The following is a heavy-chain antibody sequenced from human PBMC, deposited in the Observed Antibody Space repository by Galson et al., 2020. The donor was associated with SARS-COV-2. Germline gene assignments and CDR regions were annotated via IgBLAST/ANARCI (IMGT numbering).Heavy chain of an antibody. J-gene: IGHJ4*02. D-gene: IGHD3-22*01. Sequence: SQTLSLTCAVYGGSFSDYYWTWIRQPPGKGLEWIGEVHHSGSTNYNSSLKSRVTISVDTSKNQFSLKLSSVTAADTAVYYCARGNRDITMILVVIPAVNYHFDGGGQGTLVTVAS. V-gene: IGHV4-34*01. CDR2: VHHSGST. CDR3: ARGNRDITMILVVIPAVNYHFDG. CDR1: GGSFSDYY.